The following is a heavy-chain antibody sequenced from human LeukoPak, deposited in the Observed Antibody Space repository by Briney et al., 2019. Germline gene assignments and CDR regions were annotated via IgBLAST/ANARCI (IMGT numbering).Heavy chain of an antibody. CDR3: ARERRWFVVVPAAGRADYGMDV. CDR1: GFTFSSYA. V-gene: IGHV3-30-3*01. D-gene: IGHD2-2*01. J-gene: IGHJ6*02. CDR2: ISYDGSNK. Sequence: PGGSLRLSCAASGFTFSSYAMHWVRQAPGKGLEWVAVISYDGSNKYYADSVKGRFTISRDNSKNTLYLQMNSLRAEDTAVYYCARERRWFVVVPAAGRADYGMDVWGQGTTVTVSS.